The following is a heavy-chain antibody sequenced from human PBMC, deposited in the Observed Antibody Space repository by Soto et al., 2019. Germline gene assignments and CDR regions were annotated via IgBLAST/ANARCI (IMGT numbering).Heavy chain of an antibody. J-gene: IGHJ6*02. CDR3: ARARGGDEMDV. CDR2: IYRDGTT. Sequence: EVQLVESGGGLVQPGGSLRLSCAASGITVTRNYMNWVRQAPGKGLEWVSLIYRDGTTYYADSVRGRFAISRDDSTNTVYLQINSLRVEDTAVYYCARARGGDEMDVWGQGTTVTVAS. D-gene: IGHD3-16*01. V-gene: IGHV3-66*01. CDR1: GITVTRNY.